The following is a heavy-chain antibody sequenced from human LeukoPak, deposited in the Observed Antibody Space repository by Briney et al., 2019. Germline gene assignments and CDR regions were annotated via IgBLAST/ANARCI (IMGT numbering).Heavy chain of an antibody. CDR1: GGSFSGYY. Sequence: PSETLSLTCAVYGGSFSGYYWSWIRQPPGKGLEWIGEINHSGSTNYNPSLKSRVTISVDTSKNQFSLKLSSVTAADTAVYYCVRLWLVSRHAFDIWGQGTMVTVSS. V-gene: IGHV4-34*01. CDR2: INHSGST. CDR3: VRLWLVSRHAFDI. J-gene: IGHJ3*02. D-gene: IGHD5-18*01.